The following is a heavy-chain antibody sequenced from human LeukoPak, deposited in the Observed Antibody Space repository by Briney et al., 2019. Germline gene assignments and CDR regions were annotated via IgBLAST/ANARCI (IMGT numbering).Heavy chain of an antibody. CDR2: IIPIFGTA. CDR1: GGTFSSYA. CDR3: ARARNYDFWSGYYN. J-gene: IGHJ4*02. D-gene: IGHD3-3*01. V-gene: IGHV1-69*13. Sequence: SVTVSCKASGGTFSSYAISWVRQAPGQGLEWMGGIIPIFGTANYAQKFQGRVTITADESTSTAYMKLSSLRSEDTAVYYCARARNYDFWSGYYNWGQGTLVTVSS.